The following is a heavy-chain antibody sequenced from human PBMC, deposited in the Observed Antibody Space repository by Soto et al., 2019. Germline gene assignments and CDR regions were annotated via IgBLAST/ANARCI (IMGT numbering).Heavy chain of an antibody. Sequence: SETLSLTCTVSGGSISSGGYYWSWIRQHPGKGLEWIGYIYYSGSTYYNPSLKSRVTISVDTSKNQFSLKLSSVTAADTAVYYCARDFRGYCSSTSCYFGGDYYYMDVWGKGTTVTVSS. CDR2: IYYSGST. J-gene: IGHJ6*03. V-gene: IGHV4-31*03. D-gene: IGHD2-2*01. CDR3: ARDFRGYCSSTSCYFGGDYYYMDV. CDR1: GGSISSGGYY.